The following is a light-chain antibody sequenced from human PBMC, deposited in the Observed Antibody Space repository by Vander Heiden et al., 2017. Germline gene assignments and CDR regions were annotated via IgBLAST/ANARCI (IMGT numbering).Light chain of an antibody. CDR2: GAS. V-gene: IGKV3-11*01. CDR1: QGVSSY. Sequence: ELVFTQSPATLSLSPGERATLSCRASQGVSSYLAWYQHRPGQAPRLLIYGASKRATGIPARFSGSGSGTDFTLTISSLEPEDFAVYYCQQRSSWPRTFGQGTKVEI. CDR3: QQRSSWPRT. J-gene: IGKJ1*01.